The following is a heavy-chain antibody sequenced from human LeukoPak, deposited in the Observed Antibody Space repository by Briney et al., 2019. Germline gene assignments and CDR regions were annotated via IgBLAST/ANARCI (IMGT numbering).Heavy chain of an antibody. CDR3: AKGTRIYYYYGVDV. D-gene: IGHD1/OR15-1a*01. V-gene: IGHV3-30-3*01. J-gene: IGHJ6*02. Sequence: PGRSLRLSCAASGFTFSSYAMHWVRQAPGKGLEWVAVISYDGSNKSYADSVKGRFTISRDNSKDTLSLQMNSLRAEDTAIYYCAKGTRIYYYYGVDVWGQGTTVTVSS. CDR1: GFTFSSYA. CDR2: ISYDGSNK.